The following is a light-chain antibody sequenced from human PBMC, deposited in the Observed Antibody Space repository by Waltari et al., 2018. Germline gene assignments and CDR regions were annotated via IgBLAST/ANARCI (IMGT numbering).Light chain of an antibody. CDR3: QHYLRLPVT. Sequence: EIVLTQSPGTLSLSVGERATVSCRASESVSRAFACYQQKPGQAPRLLIYDASTRSTGIPDRFSGSGSGTDVSITISRLEPDDVAVDYCQHYLRLPVTFGQGTTVEI. CDR2: DAS. J-gene: IGKJ1*01. CDR1: ESVSRAF. V-gene: IGKV3-20*01.